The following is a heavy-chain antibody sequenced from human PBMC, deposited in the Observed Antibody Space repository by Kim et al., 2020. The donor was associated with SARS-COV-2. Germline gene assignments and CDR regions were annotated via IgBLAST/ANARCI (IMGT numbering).Heavy chain of an antibody. CDR3: ARRGGQWLGTFDY. D-gene: IGHD6-19*01. V-gene: IGHV4-39*01. Sequence: NPSLKSRGPISVDTSKNQFSLKLSSGTAADTAVYYCARRGGQWLGTFDYWGQGTLVTVSS. J-gene: IGHJ4*02.